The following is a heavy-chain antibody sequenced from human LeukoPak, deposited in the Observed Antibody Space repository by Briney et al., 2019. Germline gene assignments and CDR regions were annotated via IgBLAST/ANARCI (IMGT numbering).Heavy chain of an antibody. CDR1: GGSISSYY. CDR2: IYYSGST. J-gene: IGHJ4*02. Sequence: SETLSLTCTVSGGSISSYYWSWIRQPPGKGLEWIGYIYYSGSTNYNPSLKSRVTISVDTSKNQFSLKLSSVTAADTAVYYCARNKRGYSYGSYLGYWGQGTLVTVSS. V-gene: IGHV4-59*08. CDR3: ARNKRGYSYGSYLGY. D-gene: IGHD5-18*01.